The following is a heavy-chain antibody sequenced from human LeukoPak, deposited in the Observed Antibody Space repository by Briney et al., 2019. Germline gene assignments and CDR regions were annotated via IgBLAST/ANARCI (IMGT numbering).Heavy chain of an antibody. CDR1: GGSFSGYY. D-gene: IGHD3-3*01. CDR3: ARGHYDFWSGYYTGLSENYMDV. J-gene: IGHJ6*03. CDR2: INHSGST. Sequence: PSETLSLTCAVYGGSFSGYYGSWIRQPPGKGLEWIGEINHSGSTNYNPSLKSRVTISVDTSKNQFSLKLSSVTAADTAVYYCARGHYDFWSGYYTGLSENYMDVWGKGTTVTVSS. V-gene: IGHV4-34*01.